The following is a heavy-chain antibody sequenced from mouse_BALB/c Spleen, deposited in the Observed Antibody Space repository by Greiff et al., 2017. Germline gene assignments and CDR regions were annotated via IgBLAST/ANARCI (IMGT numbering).Heavy chain of an antibody. CDR2: ISSGSSTI. D-gene: IGHD3-2*02. J-gene: IGHJ4*01. CDR3: AREATDAMDY. Sequence: EVQVVESGGGLVQPGGSRKLSCAASGFTFSSFGMHWVRQAPEKGLEWVACISSGSSTIYYADTVKGRFTISRDNPKNTLFLQMTSLRSEDTAMYYCAREATDAMDYWGQGTSVTVSS. CDR1: GFTFSSFG. V-gene: IGHV5-17*02.